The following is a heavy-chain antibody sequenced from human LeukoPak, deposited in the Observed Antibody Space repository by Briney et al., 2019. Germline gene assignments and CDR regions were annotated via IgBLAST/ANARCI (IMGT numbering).Heavy chain of an antibody. D-gene: IGHD2-2*01. J-gene: IGHJ4*02. CDR2: INHSGST. CDR3: ARGAYCSSTSCYDYFDY. Sequence: SETLSLTCAVYGGSFSGYYWSWIRQPPGKGLKWFGEINHSGSTNDNPSLKSRVTISVDQSKNQFSLKLSSVTAADTAVYYCARGAYCSSTSCYDYFDYWGQGTLVTVSS. CDR1: GGSFSGYY. V-gene: IGHV4-34*01.